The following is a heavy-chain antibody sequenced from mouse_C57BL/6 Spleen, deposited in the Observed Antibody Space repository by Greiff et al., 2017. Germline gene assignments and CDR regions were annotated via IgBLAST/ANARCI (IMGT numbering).Heavy chain of an antibody. D-gene: IGHD2-4*01. V-gene: IGHV3-6*01. CDR1: GYSITSGYY. CDR3: ARDHDYDYAMDY. Sequence: EVKLMESGPGLVKPSQSLSLTCSVTGYSITSGYYWNWIRQFPGNKLEWMGYISYDGSNNYHPSLKNRISITRDTSKNQFFLKLNSVTTEDTATYYGARDHDYDYAMDYWGQGTSVTVSS. J-gene: IGHJ4*01. CDR2: ISYDGSN.